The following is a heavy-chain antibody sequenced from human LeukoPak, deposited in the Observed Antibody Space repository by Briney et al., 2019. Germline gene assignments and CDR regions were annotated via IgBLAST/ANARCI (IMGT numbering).Heavy chain of an antibody. D-gene: IGHD3-3*01. CDR1: GFTFSSCA. J-gene: IGHJ4*02. Sequence: GGSLRLSCAASGFTFSSCAMHWVRQAPGKGLEWVAVISYDGSNKYYADSVKGRFTISRDNSKNTLYLQMNSLRAEDTAVYYCARGGILESCDYWGQGTLVTVSS. CDR2: ISYDGSNK. V-gene: IGHV3-30-3*01. CDR3: ARGGILESCDY.